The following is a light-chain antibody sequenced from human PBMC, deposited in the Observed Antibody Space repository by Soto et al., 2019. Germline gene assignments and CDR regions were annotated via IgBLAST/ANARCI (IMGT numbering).Light chain of an antibody. CDR1: QSVSNY. CDR2: DAS. Sequence: EIVLTQSPATLSLSPGERATLSCRASQSVSNYLAWYQQKPGQSPRLLIYDASNRATGIPARFIGSGSGTDFTLTISSLEPEDFAFYYCQQRSNWPPSITFGQGTRLEIK. V-gene: IGKV3-11*01. J-gene: IGKJ5*01. CDR3: QQRSNWPPSIT.